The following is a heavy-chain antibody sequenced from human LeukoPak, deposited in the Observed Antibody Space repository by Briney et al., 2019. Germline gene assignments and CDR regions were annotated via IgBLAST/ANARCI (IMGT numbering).Heavy chain of an antibody. V-gene: IGHV1-24*01. CDR3: ATPNSGYDSGDWFDP. D-gene: IGHD5-12*01. Sequence: ASVKVSCKVSGYTLTELSMHRVRQAPGKGLEWMGGFDPEDGETIYAQKFQGRVTMTEDTSTDTAYMELSSLRSEDTAVYYCATPNSGYDSGDWFDPWGQGTLVTVSS. CDR2: FDPEDGET. J-gene: IGHJ5*02. CDR1: GYTLTELS.